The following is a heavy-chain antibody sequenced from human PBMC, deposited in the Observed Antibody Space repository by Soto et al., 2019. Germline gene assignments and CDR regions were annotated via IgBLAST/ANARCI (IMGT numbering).Heavy chain of an antibody. CDR1: GFMFSSYA. D-gene: IGHD3-22*01. CDR3: AKLTYPSDSTGYYYERVSGWIDS. V-gene: IGHV3-23*01. CDR2: ISASGGTA. Sequence: EVQLLESGGGLIQPGGSLRLSCAASGFMFSSYAMSWVRQAPGKGLEWVSSISASGGTANLADSVEGRCTISRDNSKSTLYLKMNSLRAEDTAVYDCAKLTYPSDSTGYYYERVSGWIDSWGQGTLVTVSS. J-gene: IGHJ5*01.